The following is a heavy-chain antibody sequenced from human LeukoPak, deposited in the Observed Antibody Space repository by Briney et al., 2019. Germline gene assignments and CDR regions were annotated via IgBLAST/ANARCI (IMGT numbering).Heavy chain of an antibody. J-gene: IGHJ4*02. D-gene: IGHD6-13*01. Sequence: PGGSLRLSCAASGFTFSRYWMHWVRQAPGKGLMWVSRISPDGSTTLYADSVKGRFTISRDNAKNTLYLQMNSLGAEDTAVYYCARDGLAAAGTGFLDYWGQGTLVTVSS. CDR2: ISPDGSTT. V-gene: IGHV3-74*03. CDR1: GFTFSRYW. CDR3: ARDGLAAAGTGFLDY.